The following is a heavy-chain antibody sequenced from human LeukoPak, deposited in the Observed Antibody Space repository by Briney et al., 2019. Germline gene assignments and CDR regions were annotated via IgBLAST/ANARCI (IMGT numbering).Heavy chain of an antibody. J-gene: IGHJ6*04. CDR1: GYTFTSYY. D-gene: IGHD3-10*01. CDR2: INPSGGST. Sequence: ASVKVSCKASGYTFTSYYMHWVRQAPGQGLEWMGIINPSGGSTSYAQKFQGRVTMTRDTSTSTVYMGLSSLRSEDTAVYYCARASYLYYYGSGSYYNPGGMDVWGRGTTVTVSS. V-gene: IGHV1-46*01. CDR3: ARASYLYYYGSGSYYNPGGMDV.